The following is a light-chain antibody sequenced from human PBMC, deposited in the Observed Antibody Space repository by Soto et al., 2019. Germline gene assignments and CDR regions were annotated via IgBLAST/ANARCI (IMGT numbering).Light chain of an antibody. J-gene: IGLJ1*01. Sequence: PPSASGSPGQSVTISCTGTSSDVGGYNLVSWYQQHPGKAPQLMIYEVNKRPSGVPDRFSGSKSGNTASLTVSGLQAEDEADYYCCSYADNNIYVFGTGTKVTVL. CDR1: SSDVGGYNL. CDR3: CSYADNNIYV. CDR2: EVN. V-gene: IGLV2-8*01.